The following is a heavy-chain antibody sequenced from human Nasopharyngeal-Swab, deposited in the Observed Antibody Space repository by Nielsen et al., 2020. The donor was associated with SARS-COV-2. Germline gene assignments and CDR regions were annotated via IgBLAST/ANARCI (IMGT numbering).Heavy chain of an antibody. CDR3: ARVRYCSSTSCYRYRGAFDI. J-gene: IGHJ3*02. V-gene: IGHV4-34*01. CDR1: GGSFSGYS. Sequence: SETLSLTCAVYGGSFSGYSWSWIRQPPGKGLEWIGEINHSGSTNYNPSLKSRVTISVDTSKNQFSLKLSSVTAADTAVYYCARVRYCSSTSCYRYRGAFDIWGQGTMVTVSS. D-gene: IGHD2-2*01. CDR2: INHSGST.